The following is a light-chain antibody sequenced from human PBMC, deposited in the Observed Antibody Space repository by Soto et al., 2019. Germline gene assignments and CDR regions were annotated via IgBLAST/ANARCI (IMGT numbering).Light chain of an antibody. CDR1: QSVSSN. V-gene: IGKV3-15*01. CDR2: GAS. CDR3: QQFNNWPYT. J-gene: IGKJ2*01. Sequence: EIVMTQSPATLSVSPGERATLSCRASQSVSSNLAWYQQKPGQAPRLLIYGASTRATGIPARFSGSGSGTEFTLNSSGLQSEDFAVYYCQQFNNWPYTFGQGTKLEIK.